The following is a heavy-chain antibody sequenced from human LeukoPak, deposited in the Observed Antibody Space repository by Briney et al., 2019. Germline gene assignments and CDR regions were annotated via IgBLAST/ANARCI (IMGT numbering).Heavy chain of an antibody. V-gene: IGHV3-33*01. D-gene: IGHD6-6*01. CDR2: IWYDGSNK. CDR3: ARDLEYSSSSGGY. CDR1: GFTFSSYG. J-gene: IGHJ4*02. Sequence: GGSLRLSCAASGFTFSSYGMHWVRQAPGKGLEWVAVIWYDGSNKYYADSVKGRFTISRDNSKNTLYLQMNSLRAEDTAVYYCARDLEYSSSSGGYWGQGTLVTVSS.